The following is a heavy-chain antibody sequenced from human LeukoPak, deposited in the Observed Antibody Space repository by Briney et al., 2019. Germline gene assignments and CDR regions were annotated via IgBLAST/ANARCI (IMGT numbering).Heavy chain of an antibody. D-gene: IGHD4-11*01. J-gene: IGHJ4*02. CDR1: GGSISSSSYY. CDR2: IYYSGST. CDR3: ARDPPMTTVTTGFDY. Sequence: PSETLSLTCTVSGGSISSSSYYWGWIRQPPGKGLEWIGSIYYSGSTYYNPSLKSRVTISVDTSKNQFSLKLSSVTAADTAVYYCARDPPMTTVTTGFDYWGQGTLVTVSS. V-gene: IGHV4-39*07.